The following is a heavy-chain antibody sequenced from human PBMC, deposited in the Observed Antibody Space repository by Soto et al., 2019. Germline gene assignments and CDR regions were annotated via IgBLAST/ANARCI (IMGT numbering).Heavy chain of an antibody. CDR2: IWYDGSNK. D-gene: IGHD3-22*01. Sequence: GESLKISCAASGFTFSSYGMHWVRQAPGKGLEWVAVIWYDGSNKYYADSVKGRFTISRDNSKNTLYLQMNSLRAEDTAVYYCARDKASSGYYYSDYWGQGTLVTVSS. J-gene: IGHJ4*02. CDR1: GFTFSSYG. CDR3: ARDKASSGYYYSDY. V-gene: IGHV3-33*01.